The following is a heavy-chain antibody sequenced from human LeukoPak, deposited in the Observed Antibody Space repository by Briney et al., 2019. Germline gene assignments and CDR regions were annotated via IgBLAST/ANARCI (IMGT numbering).Heavy chain of an antibody. CDR3: ARETYYDTSGLDY. CDR1: GFTFSSYS. CDR2: ISSSSSYK. D-gene: IGHD3-22*01. Sequence: PGGSLRLSCAASGFTFSSYSMNWVRQALEKGLEWVSPISSSSSYKSYADSVKGRFTISRDNAKNSLYLQMNSLRAEDTAVYYCARETYYDTSGLDYWGQGTLVTVSS. V-gene: IGHV3-21*01. J-gene: IGHJ4*02.